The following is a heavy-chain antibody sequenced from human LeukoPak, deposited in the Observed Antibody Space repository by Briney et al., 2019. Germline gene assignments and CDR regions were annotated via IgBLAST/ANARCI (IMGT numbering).Heavy chain of an antibody. J-gene: IGHJ4*02. D-gene: IGHD1-26*01. CDR1: GFTFSSYS. Sequence: PGGSLRLSCAASGFTFSSYSMNWVRQAPGKGLEWVSSINEDNSYIRYADSVRGRFTISRDNAKNSLYLQMNSLRDEDTAVYFCARDRPPVGAIDYWGQGTLVTVSS. CDR3: ARDRPPVGAIDY. V-gene: IGHV3-21*01. CDR2: INEDNSYI.